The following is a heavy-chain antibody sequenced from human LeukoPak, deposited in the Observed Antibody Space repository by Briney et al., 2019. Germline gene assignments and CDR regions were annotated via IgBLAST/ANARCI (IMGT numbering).Heavy chain of an antibody. J-gene: IGHJ3*02. Sequence: GGSLRLSCAASGFTFSSYAMHWVRQAPGKGLEWVAVISYDGSNKYYADSVKGRFTISRDNSKNTLYLQMNSLRAEDTAVYYCARVGDMEAFDIWGQGTRVTVSS. CDR3: ARVGDMEAFDI. D-gene: IGHD3-16*01. V-gene: IGHV3-30-3*01. CDR2: ISYDGSNK. CDR1: GFTFSSYA.